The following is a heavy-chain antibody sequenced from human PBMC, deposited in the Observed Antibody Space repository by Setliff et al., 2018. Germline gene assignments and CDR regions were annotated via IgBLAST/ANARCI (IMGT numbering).Heavy chain of an antibody. CDR1: GGSINNYY. V-gene: IGHV4-4*07. CDR2: IHSSGTT. CDR3: ARGITYYYHMDL. D-gene: IGHD3-10*01. J-gene: IGHJ6*03. Sequence: SETLSLTCTISGGSINNYYWNWIRQSADKGLEWIGRIHSSGTTNYNPSLKSRATISIDESKNHFSLRVTSVAAADTAVYFCARGITYYYHMDLWGTGTTVTVS.